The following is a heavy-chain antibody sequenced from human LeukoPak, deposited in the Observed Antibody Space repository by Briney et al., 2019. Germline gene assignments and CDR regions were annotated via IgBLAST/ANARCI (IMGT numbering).Heavy chain of an antibody. CDR3: TRDASIAVAGEVAFDI. CDR2: IRSKAYGGTT. CDR1: GFTFGDYA. Sequence: GGSLRLSCTASGFTFGDYAMSWGRQAPGRGLEWVGFIRSKAYGGTTEYAASVKGRFTISRDDSKSIAYLQMNSLKTEDTAVYYCTRDASIAVAGEVAFDIWGQGTMVTVSS. V-gene: IGHV3-49*04. D-gene: IGHD6-19*01. J-gene: IGHJ3*02.